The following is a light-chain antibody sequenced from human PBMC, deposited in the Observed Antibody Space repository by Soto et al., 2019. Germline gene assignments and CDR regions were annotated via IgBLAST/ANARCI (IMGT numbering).Light chain of an antibody. CDR3: QQSYSTPQT. V-gene: IGKV1-39*01. CDR2: AAS. CDR1: QSISSY. Sequence: DIQMTQAPSSLSASVGARVTITCRASQSISSYLNWYQQKPGKAPKLLIYAASSLQSGVPSRFSGSGSGTDFTLTISSLQPEDFATYYCQQSYSTPQTFGPGTRLEIK. J-gene: IGKJ5*01.